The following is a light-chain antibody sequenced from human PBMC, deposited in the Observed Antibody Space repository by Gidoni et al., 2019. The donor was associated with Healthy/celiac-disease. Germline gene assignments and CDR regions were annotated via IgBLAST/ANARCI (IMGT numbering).Light chain of an antibody. CDR1: SSDVGGYNY. CDR3: SSYTSSSTSLV. V-gene: IGLV2-14*01. Sequence: QSALTQPASLSGSPGQSITISCTGTSSDVGGYNYVSWYQQHPGKAPKLMIYDVSNRPSGVSKRFSGSKSGNTASLTISGLQAEDEADYYCSSYTSSSTSLVFGGGTKLTVL. CDR2: DVS. J-gene: IGLJ3*02.